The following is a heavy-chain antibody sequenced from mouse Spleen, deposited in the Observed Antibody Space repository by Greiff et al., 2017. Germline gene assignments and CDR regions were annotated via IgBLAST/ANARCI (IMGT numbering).Heavy chain of an antibody. V-gene: IGHV1-53*01. Sequence: QVQLKQPGTELVKPGASVKLSCKASGYTFTSYWMHWVKQRPGQGLEWIGNINPSNGGTNYNEKFKSKATLTVDKSSSTAYMQLSSLTSEDSAVYYCARSDSHYDGSWFAYWGQGTLVTVSA. D-gene: IGHD2-1*01. CDR1: GYTFTSYW. CDR3: ARSDSHYDGSWFAY. J-gene: IGHJ3*01. CDR2: INPSNGGT.